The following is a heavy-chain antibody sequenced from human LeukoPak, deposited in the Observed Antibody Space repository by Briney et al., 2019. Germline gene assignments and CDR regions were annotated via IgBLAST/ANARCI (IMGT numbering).Heavy chain of an antibody. V-gene: IGHV3-11*01. D-gene: IGHD2-2*01. CDR2: ISSSGSTI. Sequence: GGSLRLSCEASGFTFSNYAMSWVRQAPGKGLEWVSYISSSGSTIYYADSVKGRFTISRDNAKNSLYLQMNSLRAEDTAVYYCARALPAGPFDYWGQGTLVTVSS. J-gene: IGHJ4*02. CDR1: GFTFSNYA. CDR3: ARALPAGPFDY.